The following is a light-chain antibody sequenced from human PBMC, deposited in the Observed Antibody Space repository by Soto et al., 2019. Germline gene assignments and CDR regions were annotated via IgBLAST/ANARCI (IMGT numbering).Light chain of an antibody. CDR3: MPAKYWRYT. CDR2: KIS. J-gene: IGKJ2*01. V-gene: IGKV2-30*02. Sequence: DVVMTQSPLSLPVTFGQPASISCRSSQSLVHSDGNTYLNWFHQRPGQSPRRLIYKISNRNSGVPDRFSGSWSGTDFTLKISRVEAEDVVGVYLCMPAKYWRYTFGKGTQLDIK. CDR1: QSLVHSDGNTY.